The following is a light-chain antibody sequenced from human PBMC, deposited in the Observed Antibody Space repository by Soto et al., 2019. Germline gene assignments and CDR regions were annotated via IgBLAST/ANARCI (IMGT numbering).Light chain of an antibody. J-gene: IGKJ4*01. CDR2: AAS. Sequence: IQLTQSPSSLSASVGDRVTITCRASQGISSYLAWYQQKPGKAPKLLIYAASTLQSGVPSKFSGSGSGTDFTLHISSLQPEDSATYYCQQLNSYPLTFGGGTKVEIK. CDR1: QGISSY. CDR3: QQLNSYPLT. V-gene: IGKV1-9*01.